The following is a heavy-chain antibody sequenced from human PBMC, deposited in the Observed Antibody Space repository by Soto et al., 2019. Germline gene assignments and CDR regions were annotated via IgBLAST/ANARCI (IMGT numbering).Heavy chain of an antibody. D-gene: IGHD2-15*01. CDR2: IYRSGST. CDR3: ASAPYCIGGSCNAYYYYGMDV. Sequence: TETLSLTCAFSGGSISSSNWWIWVRQPPGKGLEWIGEIYRSGSTNYNPSLESRVIISVDKSKNQFSLSLNSMTAADTAMYYCASAPYCIGGSCNAYYYYGMDVWGQGTTVTVSS. J-gene: IGHJ6*02. V-gene: IGHV4-4*02. CDR1: GGSISSSNW.